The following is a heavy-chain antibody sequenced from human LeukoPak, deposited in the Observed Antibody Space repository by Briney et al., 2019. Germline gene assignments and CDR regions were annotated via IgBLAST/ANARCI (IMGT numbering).Heavy chain of an antibody. V-gene: IGHV3-23*01. J-gene: IGHJ4*02. CDR3: AKQRGYGRDFDY. Sequence: GGSLRLSCAASGFTFSSYAMSWVRQGPGRGPEWVSAISTGGVSTYYADSVRGRFTISRDSSKNTLYLQMSSLRAEDTAVYYCAKQRGYGRDFDYWGQGTLVTVSS. D-gene: IGHD3-10*02. CDR1: GFTFSSYA. CDR2: ISTGGVST.